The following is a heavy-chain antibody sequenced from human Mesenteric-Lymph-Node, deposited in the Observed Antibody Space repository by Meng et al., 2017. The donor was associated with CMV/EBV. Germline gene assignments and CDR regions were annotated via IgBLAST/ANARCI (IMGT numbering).Heavy chain of an antibody. J-gene: IGHJ5*02. CDR3: ARDFNRGFGP. CDR2: ISFDGSNK. Sequence: LSCAASAFTCSTYAMHWVRQAPGKGLDWVAVISFDGSNKYYADSVKGRFTISRDNSKNTLYLQMNSLRPEDTAVYYCARDFNRGFGPWGQGTLVTVSS. V-gene: IGHV3-30-3*01. CDR1: AFTCSTYA.